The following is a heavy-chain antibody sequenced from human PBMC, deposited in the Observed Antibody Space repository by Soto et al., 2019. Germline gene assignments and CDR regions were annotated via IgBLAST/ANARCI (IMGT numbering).Heavy chain of an antibody. CDR2: MNPNSGNT. Sequence: QVQLVQSGAEVKKPGASVKVSCKASGYTFTSYDINWVRQATGQGLEWMGWMNPNSGNTGYAQKFQGRVTMTRNTSIRTAYMELSSLRSEDTAVYYCAGGGGTGITIFGVVIMGAFDYWGQGTLVTVSS. CDR1: GYTFTSYD. CDR3: AGGGGTGITIFGVVIMGAFDY. D-gene: IGHD3-3*01. J-gene: IGHJ4*02. V-gene: IGHV1-8*01.